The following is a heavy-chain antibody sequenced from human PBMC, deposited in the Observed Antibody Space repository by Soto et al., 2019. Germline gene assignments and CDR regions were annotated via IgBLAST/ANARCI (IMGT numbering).Heavy chain of an antibody. J-gene: IGHJ5*02. Sequence: ASLTMCLSRTVAWGNIVDISWWSRIRQQPGKGLEWIGEIYHSGSTNYNPSLKGRVTISVDTSKNQFSLKLSSVTAADTAVYYCARVPSPWGQGTLVTVSS. CDR2: IYHSGST. CDR3: ARVPSP. CDR1: WGNIVDISW. V-gene: IGHV4-4*02.